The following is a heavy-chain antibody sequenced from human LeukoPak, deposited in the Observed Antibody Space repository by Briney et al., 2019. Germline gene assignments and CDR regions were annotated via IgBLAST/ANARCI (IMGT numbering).Heavy chain of an antibody. CDR2: IYPSGST. CDR3: ARDPTYYDVLTRRRYYYMDV. V-gene: IGHV4-4*07. D-gene: IGHD3-9*01. CDR1: GGSISSYY. J-gene: IGHJ6*03. Sequence: PSETLSLTCTVSGGSISSYYWSWIRQPAKKGLECIGRIYPSGSTNYSPSLKSRVTMSVDTSKNQFSLKLSSVTAADTAVYYCARDPTYYDVLTRRRYYYMDVWGKGTTVTISS.